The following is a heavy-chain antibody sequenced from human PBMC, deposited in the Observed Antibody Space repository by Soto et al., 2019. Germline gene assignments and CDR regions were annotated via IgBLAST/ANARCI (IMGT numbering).Heavy chain of an antibody. CDR1: GFTFSSYW. CDR2: IKQDGSEK. D-gene: IGHD3-9*01. J-gene: IGHJ6*03. CDR3: ARDPDYYDILTGYYSYYYMDV. Sequence: GESLKISCAASGFTFSSYWMSWVRQAPGKGLEWVANIKQDGSEKYYVDSVKGRFTISRDNAKNSLYLQMNSLRAEDTAVYYCARDPDYYDILTGYYSYYYMDVWGKGTTVTVSS. V-gene: IGHV3-7*01.